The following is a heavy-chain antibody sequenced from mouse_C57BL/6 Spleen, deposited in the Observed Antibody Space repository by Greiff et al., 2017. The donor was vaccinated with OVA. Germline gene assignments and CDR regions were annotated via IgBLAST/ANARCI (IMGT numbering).Heavy chain of an antibody. V-gene: IGHV1-82*01. J-gene: IGHJ3*01. CDR2: IYPGDGDT. Sequence: QVQLQQSGPELVKPGASVKISCKASGYSFSSSWMNWVKQRPGQGLEWIGRIYPGDGDTNYNGKFKGKATLTAGKSSSTAYMQLSSLPSEDSAVYFCASENWDGGFAYWSQGTLVTVSA. D-gene: IGHD4-1*01. CDR1: GYSFSSSW. CDR3: ASENWDGGFAY.